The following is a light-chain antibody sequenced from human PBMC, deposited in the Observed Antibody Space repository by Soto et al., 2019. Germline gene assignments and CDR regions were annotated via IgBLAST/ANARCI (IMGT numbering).Light chain of an antibody. CDR1: SSDVGGYNY. V-gene: IGLV2-14*01. CDR3: SSFTSSSTLGYV. J-gene: IGLJ1*01. CDR2: EVS. Sequence: QSVLTQPASVSGSPGQSITISCTGTSSDVGGYNYVSWYQQHPGKAPKIMIYEVSNRPSGVSNRFSGSKSGNTASLTTSGLQAEDEADYYCSSFTSSSTLGYVFGTGTKVTVL.